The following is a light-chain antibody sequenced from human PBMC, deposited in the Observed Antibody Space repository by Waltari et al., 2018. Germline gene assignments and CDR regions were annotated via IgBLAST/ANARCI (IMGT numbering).Light chain of an antibody. Sequence: SYVLTQPPSVSVAPVKTARITCGGKDLGSKSVHWYQQKPGQAPVLVVYDDSERPSGIPERFSGSKSGNTASLTISGLQADDEADYYCCSYAGTTTYVFGGGTKVTVL. CDR3: CSYAGTTTYV. V-gene: IGLV3-21*03. CDR2: DDS. CDR1: DLGSKS. J-gene: IGLJ1*01.